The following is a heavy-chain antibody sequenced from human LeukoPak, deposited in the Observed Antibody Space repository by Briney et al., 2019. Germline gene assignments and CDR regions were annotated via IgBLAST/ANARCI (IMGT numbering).Heavy chain of an antibody. CDR1: GFTVSSNY. CDR3: AKDQVAARPPIY. V-gene: IGHV3-23*01. Sequence: GGSLRLSCAASGFTVSSNYMSWVRQAPGKGLEWVSAISGSGGSTYYADSVKGRFTISRDNSKKSLYLQMNSLRAEDTAVYYCAKDQVAARPPIYWGQGTVVTVSS. CDR2: ISGSGGST. J-gene: IGHJ4*02. D-gene: IGHD6-6*01.